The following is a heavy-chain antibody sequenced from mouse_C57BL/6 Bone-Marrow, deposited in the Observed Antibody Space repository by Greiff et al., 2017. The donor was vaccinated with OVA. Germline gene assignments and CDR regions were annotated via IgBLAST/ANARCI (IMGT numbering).Heavy chain of an antibody. D-gene: IGHD1-1*01. J-gene: IGHJ2*01. CDR3: ARGPSYYYGSSPFDY. CDR1: GYSITSGYD. Sequence: EVKLMESGPGMVKPSQSLSLTCTVTGYSITSGYDWHWIRHFPGNKLEWMGYISYSGSTNYNPSLKSRISITHDTSKNHFFLKLNSVTTEDTATYYCARGPSYYYGSSPFDYWGQGTTLTVSS. V-gene: IGHV3-1*01. CDR2: ISYSGST.